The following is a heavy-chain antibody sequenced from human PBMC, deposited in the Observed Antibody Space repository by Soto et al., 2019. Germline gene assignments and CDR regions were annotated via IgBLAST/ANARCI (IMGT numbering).Heavy chain of an antibody. Sequence: GGSLRLSCAASGFSFSSYAMHWVRQAPGKGLEWVAIISYGGSNEYYADSVKGRFFISRDNSKNTLYLQMNSLTPEDTAVYFCARDPILRVHLSPQGALDIWGQGTEVTVSS. CDR2: ISYGGSNE. D-gene: IGHD3-16*02. J-gene: IGHJ3*02. CDR3: ARDPILRVHLSPQGALDI. CDR1: GFSFSSYA. V-gene: IGHV3-30*19.